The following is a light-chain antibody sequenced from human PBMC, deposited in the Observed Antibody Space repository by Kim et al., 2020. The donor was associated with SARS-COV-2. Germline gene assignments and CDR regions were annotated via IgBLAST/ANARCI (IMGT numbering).Light chain of an antibody. V-gene: IGLV3-25*03. Sequence: PGQTAKLTCSGDALPKQYAYWYQQKPGQAPVLVIYKDSERPSGIPERFSGSSSGTTVTLTISGVQAEDEADYYCQSADSSGTYYVVFGGGTQLTVL. J-gene: IGLJ2*01. CDR3: QSADSSGTYYVV. CDR2: KDS. CDR1: ALPKQY.